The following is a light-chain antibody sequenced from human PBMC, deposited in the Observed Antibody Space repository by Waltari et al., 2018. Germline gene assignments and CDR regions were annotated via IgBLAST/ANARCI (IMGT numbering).Light chain of an antibody. CDR2: AAS. CDR1: QSISSY. V-gene: IGKV1-39*01. CDR3: QQSYSTPQT. J-gene: IGKJ4*01. Sequence: DIQMTQPPSSLSASVGDSVTITCRASQSISSYLNLYQQKPGKAPKLLIYAASSLQSGVPSRFSGSGSGTDFTLTISSLQPEDFATYYCQQSYSTPQTFGGGTKVEIK.